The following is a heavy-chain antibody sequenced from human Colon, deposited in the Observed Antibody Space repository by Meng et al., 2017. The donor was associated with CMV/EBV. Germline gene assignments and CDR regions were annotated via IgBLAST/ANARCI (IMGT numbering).Heavy chain of an antibody. Sequence: GGSLRLSCEASGFTFSSYWMHWVRQTPGKGLVWVSRINSDGSIANYADSVKARFIISRDNAKNTLYLQMNSLRAEDTAVYFCARTTVQGFNWFDPWGQGTLVTVSS. CDR3: ARTTVQGFNWFDP. CDR2: INSDGSIA. J-gene: IGHJ5*02. CDR1: GFTFSSYW. D-gene: IGHD4-17*01. V-gene: IGHV3-74*01.